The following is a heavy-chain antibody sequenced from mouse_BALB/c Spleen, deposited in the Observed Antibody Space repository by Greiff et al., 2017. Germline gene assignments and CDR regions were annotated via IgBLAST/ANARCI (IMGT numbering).Heavy chain of an antibody. CDR1: GYTFTSYW. CDR3: ATFAFAY. V-gene: IGHV1-53*01. CDR2: INPGSGGT. J-gene: IGHJ3*01. Sequence: QVQLQQPGAELVKPGASVKLSCKASGYTFTSYWMHWVKQRPGQGLEWIGEINPGSGGTNYNEKFKGKATLTADKSSSTAYMQLSSLTSDDSAVYFCATFAFAYWGQGTLVTVSA.